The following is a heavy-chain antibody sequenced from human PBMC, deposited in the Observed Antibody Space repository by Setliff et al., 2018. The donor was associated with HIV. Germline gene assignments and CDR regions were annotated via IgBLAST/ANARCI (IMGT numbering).Heavy chain of an antibody. V-gene: IGHV3-11*04. J-gene: IGHJ5*02. CDR2: ISSSGTNI. Sequence: PGGSLRLSCAASGFTFSDYYMSWIRQAPGKGLEWVSYISSSGTNIYYVDSVKGRFTISRDNAKNSLSLQMNSLRAEDTAVYYCARGGAIGVSVGATWGQGTLVTVSS. CDR1: GFTFSDYY. CDR3: ARGGAIGVSVGAT. D-gene: IGHD2-15*01.